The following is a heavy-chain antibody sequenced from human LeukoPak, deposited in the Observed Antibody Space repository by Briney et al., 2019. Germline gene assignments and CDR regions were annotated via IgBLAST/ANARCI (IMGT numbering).Heavy chain of an antibody. D-gene: IGHD2-2*02. CDR2: IIPIFGTA. CDR3: AREGPAAIGGFDY. V-gene: IGHV1-69*13. CDR1: GGTFSSYA. Sequence: ASVKVSCKASGGTFSSYAISWVRQAPGQGLEWMGGIIPIFGTANYAQKFQGRVTITADESTSTAYMELSSLRSEDTAVYYCAREGPAAIGGFDYWGQGTLVTVSS. J-gene: IGHJ4*02.